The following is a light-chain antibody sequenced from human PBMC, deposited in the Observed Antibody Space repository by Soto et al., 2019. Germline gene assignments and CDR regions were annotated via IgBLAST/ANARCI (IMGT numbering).Light chain of an antibody. CDR2: WAS. J-gene: IGKJ5*01. CDR3: KQYYSLPIN. Sequence: DIVMTQSPDSLAVPLGERATINCKSSQSLLYSSNNKNYLAWYQQKSGQPPKLIIYWASTRESGVPDRFSGSGSATDFTLTISSMQAEDVAVYYCKQYYSLPINFGQGTRLEIK. V-gene: IGKV4-1*01. CDR1: QSLLYSSNNKNY.